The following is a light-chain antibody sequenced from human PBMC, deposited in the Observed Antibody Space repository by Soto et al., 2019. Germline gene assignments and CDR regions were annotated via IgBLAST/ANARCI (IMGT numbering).Light chain of an antibody. CDR3: QQYNSYWT. Sequence: DIQLTQSPSTLSASVGDRVTITCRASQDISSYLAWYQQKPGKAPKLLIYAASTLQSGVPSRFSGRGSGTEFTLTISSLQPDDFATYYCQQYNSYWTFGQGTKVDI. CDR2: AAS. J-gene: IGKJ1*01. CDR1: QDISSY. V-gene: IGKV1-5*01.